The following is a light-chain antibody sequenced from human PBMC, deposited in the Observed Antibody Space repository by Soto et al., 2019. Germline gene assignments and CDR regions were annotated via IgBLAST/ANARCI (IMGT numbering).Light chain of an antibody. CDR3: QSYDSTLSGSWV. CDR1: SSNIGAGYD. Sequence: QSVLTQPPSVSGAPGQRVTISCTGSSSNIGAGYDVHWYQHLPGTAPKLHIYVNNNRPSGVPDRFSGSKSGTSASLAITGLQAEDEADYYCQSYDSTLSGSWVFGGGTKLTVL. CDR2: VNN. J-gene: IGLJ3*02. V-gene: IGLV1-40*01.